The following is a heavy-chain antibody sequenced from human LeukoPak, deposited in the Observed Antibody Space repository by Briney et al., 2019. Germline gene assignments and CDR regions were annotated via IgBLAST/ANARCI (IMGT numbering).Heavy chain of an antibody. CDR2: IYYSGST. V-gene: IGHV4-39*07. CDR1: GGSISSSSYY. D-gene: IGHD6-6*01. CDR3: ARLEGYRSSSGGHGWFDP. J-gene: IGHJ5*02. Sequence: SETLSLTCTVSGGSISSSSYYWGWIRQPPGKGLEWIGSIYYSGSTYYNPSLKSRVTIPVDTSKNQFSLKLSSVTAADTAVYYCARLEGYRSSSGGHGWFDPWGQGTLVTVSS.